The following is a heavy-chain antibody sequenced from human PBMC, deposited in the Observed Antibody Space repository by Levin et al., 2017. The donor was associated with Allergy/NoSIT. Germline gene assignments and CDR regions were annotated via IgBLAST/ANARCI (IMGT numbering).Heavy chain of an antibody. V-gene: IGHV3-72*01. J-gene: IGHJ4*02. CDR1: GFIFSDHY. CDR2: IRNQARSYTT. CDR3: SRVRPVPGGNDF. D-gene: IGHD6-19*01. Sequence: GGSLRLSCAASGFIFSDHYMDWVRQAPGKGLEWVARIRNQARSYTTEYAASVKDRFTISRDGSKNSLYLQMNSLKTEDTAVYYCSRVRPVPGGNDFWGQGTLVTVSS.